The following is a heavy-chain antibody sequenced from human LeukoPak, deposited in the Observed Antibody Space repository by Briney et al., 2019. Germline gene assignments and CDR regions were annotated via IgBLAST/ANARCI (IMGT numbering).Heavy chain of an antibody. CDR2: IIPIFGTA. J-gene: IGHJ6*02. CDR3: ARDRAMIAPMDV. D-gene: IGHD3-22*01. Sequence: ASVKVSCKASGGTFSSYAISWVRQAPGQGLEWMGGIIPIFGTANYAQKFQGRVTITADESTSTAYMELSSLRSEDTAEYYCARDRAMIAPMDVWGQGTTVTVSS. V-gene: IGHV1-69*01. CDR1: GGTFSSYA.